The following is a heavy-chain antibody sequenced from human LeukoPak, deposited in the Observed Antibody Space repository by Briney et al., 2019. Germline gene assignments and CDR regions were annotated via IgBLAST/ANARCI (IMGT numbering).Heavy chain of an antibody. CDR2: IYYSGST. D-gene: IGHD4-23*01. CDR1: GGSISSSSYY. CDR3: ARTQRGKPLTY. V-gene: IGHV4-39*07. Sequence: PSETLSLTCTVSGGSISSSSYYWGWIRQPPGKGLEWIGSIYYSGSTYYNPSLKSRVTISVDTSKNQFSLKLSSVTAADTAVYYCARTQRGKPLTYWGQGTLVTVSS. J-gene: IGHJ4*02.